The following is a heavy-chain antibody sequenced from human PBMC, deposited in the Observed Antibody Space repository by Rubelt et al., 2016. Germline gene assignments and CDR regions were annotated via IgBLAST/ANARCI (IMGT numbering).Heavy chain of an antibody. CDR3: ARQVAFSDAFAV. J-gene: IGHJ3*01. CDR2: IYYSGST. CDR1: GGSMNNYY. Sequence: CTVSGGSMNNYYWTWIRQSPGKGLEWLGYIYYSGSTNYNPSLKSRVTISVDTSKSQFSLNLRSVTAADTAVYYCARQVAFSDAFAVWGPGTMVTVSS. V-gene: IGHV4-59*08. D-gene: IGHD5-12*01.